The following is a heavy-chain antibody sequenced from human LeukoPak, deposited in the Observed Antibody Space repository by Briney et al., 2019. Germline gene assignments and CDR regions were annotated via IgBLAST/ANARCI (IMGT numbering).Heavy chain of an antibody. CDR2: ISDSGGNT. CDR3: AKESAPRAPFDY. V-gene: IGHV3-23*01. CDR1: GFIFSNYN. Sequence: PGGSLRLSCAASGFIFSNYNMNWVRQAPGKGLEWVSAISDSGGNTYYADSVKGRFTISRDNPKNTLYLQMNGLRAEDTAVYYCAKESAPRAPFDYWGQGTLVTVSS. J-gene: IGHJ4*02.